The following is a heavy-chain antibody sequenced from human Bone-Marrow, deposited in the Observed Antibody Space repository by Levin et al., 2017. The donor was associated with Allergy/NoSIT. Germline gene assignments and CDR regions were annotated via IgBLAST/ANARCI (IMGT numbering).Heavy chain of an antibody. Sequence: PSETLSLTCSVSGASITSGDHYWSWIRQSPGKGLEWIGYIYYSGSTYYNPSLMTRITISLDPSKNPFSLKLRSVTVADTAVYYCASLSYYYGAGTHPDEDYWGQGALVIVSS. CDR2: IYYSGST. V-gene: IGHV4-30-4*01. D-gene: IGHD3-10*01. CDR1: GASITSGDHY. J-gene: IGHJ4*02. CDR3: ASLSYYYGAGTHPDEDY.